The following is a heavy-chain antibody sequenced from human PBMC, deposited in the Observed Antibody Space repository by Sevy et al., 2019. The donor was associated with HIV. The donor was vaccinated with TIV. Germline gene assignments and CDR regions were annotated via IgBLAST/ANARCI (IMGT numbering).Heavy chain of an antibody. V-gene: IGHV3-30-3*01. Sequence: GGSLRPSCAASGFTFNRYSMHWVRQAPGKGLEWVATISFDATNKHYPESVKGRLSISRDNFQNSLFLQMDSLRPEDTAVYYCALERLSSDVAEYFQNWGQGTLVTVSS. CDR3: ALERLSSDVAEYFQN. CDR1: GFTFNRYS. J-gene: IGHJ1*01. D-gene: IGHD1-1*01. CDR2: ISFDATNK.